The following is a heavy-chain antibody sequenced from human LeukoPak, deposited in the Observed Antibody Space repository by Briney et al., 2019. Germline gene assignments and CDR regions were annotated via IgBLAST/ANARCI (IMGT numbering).Heavy chain of an antibody. CDR2: IGTAGAT. CDR1: GFTFSSYD. Sequence: GGSLRLSCAASGFTFSSYDMHWVRQTTGKGLEWVSGIGTAGATFYPGSVKGRFIISRENAKNSLYLQMNNLRAGDTAVYYCTRATAGFDYWGQGTLVTVSS. CDR3: TRATAGFDY. V-gene: IGHV3-13*01. J-gene: IGHJ4*02.